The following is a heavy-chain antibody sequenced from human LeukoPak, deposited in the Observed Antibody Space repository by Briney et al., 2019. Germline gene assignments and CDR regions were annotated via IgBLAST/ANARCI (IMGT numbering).Heavy chain of an antibody. CDR2: IKSKTDGGTT. D-gene: IGHD5-18*01. CDR3: TRARGYSYGSADYYFDY. V-gene: IGHV3-15*01. Sequence: GGSLRLSCAASGITFSNAWMSWVRQAPGKGLEWVGRIKSKTDGGTTDYAAPVKGRFTISRDDSKNTLFLQMNSLKTEDTAVYYCTRARGYSYGSADYYFDYWGQGTLVTVSS. CDR1: GITFSNAW. J-gene: IGHJ4*02.